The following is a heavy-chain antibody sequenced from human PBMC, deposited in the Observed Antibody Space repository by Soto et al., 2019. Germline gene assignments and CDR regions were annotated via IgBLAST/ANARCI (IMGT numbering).Heavy chain of an antibody. J-gene: IGHJ6*02. CDR1: GFTFSNYG. CDR3: ASDLVGASDSYGLDV. V-gene: IGHV3-33*01. CDR2: IWHDGNNK. D-gene: IGHD1-26*01. Sequence: GGSLRLSCAASGFTFSNYGMHWVRQAPGKGLEWVAIIWHDGNNKYYADSVRGRFIISRDSSKNRLYLQMNSLRAEDTAVYYCASDLVGASDSYGLDVWGLGTPVTVSS.